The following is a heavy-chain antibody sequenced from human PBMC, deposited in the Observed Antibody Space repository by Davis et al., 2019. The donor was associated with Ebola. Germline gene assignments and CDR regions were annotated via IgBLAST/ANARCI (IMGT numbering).Heavy chain of an antibody. Sequence: AASVKVSCKASGYTFTSYDINGVRQATGQGLEWMGWMNPNSGNTGYAQKFQGRVTMTRNTSISTAYMELSSLRSEDTAVYYCARPYYDILTGYQPFGYWGQGTLVTVSS. CDR1: GYTFTSYD. V-gene: IGHV1-8*01. J-gene: IGHJ4*02. CDR2: MNPNSGNT. D-gene: IGHD3-9*01. CDR3: ARPYYDILTGYQPFGY.